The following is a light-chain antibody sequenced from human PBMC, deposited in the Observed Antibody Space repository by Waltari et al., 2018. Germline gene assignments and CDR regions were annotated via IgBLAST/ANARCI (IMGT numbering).Light chain of an antibody. J-gene: IGKJ3*01. CDR3: QNYNTSPFT. V-gene: IGKV3D-15*01. Sequence: TQSQATMSLSPGERATLSCRASQSVSSHLAWYQHKPGQAPRLLIFGASTRATGIPDGFSGRATGTDFTLTISRLEPEDFAVYYCQNYNTSPFTFGPGTKLEI. CDR2: GAS. CDR1: QSVSSH.